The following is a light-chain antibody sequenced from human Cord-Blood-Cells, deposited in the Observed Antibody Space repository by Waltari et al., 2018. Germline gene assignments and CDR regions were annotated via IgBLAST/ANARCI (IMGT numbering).Light chain of an antibody. Sequence: QSALTSPASVSGPPGQSIPISCTGTSSDVGGYNYVSWYQQHPGKALKLMIYDVSNRPSGVSNRFSGSKSCNTASLTISWLQAEDEADYYFSSYTSSSTVVFGGGTKLTVL. CDR3: SSYTSSSTVV. J-gene: IGLJ2*01. CDR1: SSDVGGYNY. CDR2: DVS. V-gene: IGLV2-14*01.